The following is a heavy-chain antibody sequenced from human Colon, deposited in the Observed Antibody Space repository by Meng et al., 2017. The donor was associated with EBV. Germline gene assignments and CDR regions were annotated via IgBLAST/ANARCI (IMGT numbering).Heavy chain of an antibody. D-gene: IGHD5-24*01. CDR2: TSHSGST. J-gene: IGHJ4*02. Sequence: QVQLQESGPGLVKPSXXLSLTCAVSGGSISRSDWWSWVRQPPGKGLEWIGETSHSGSTDYSPSLKSRVTISLDKSKNQLSLKLNSVTAADTAVYYCARVGGLDGYRLGGDYWGQGALVTVSS. CDR3: ARVGGLDGYRLGGDY. CDR1: GGSISRSDW. V-gene: IGHV4-4*02.